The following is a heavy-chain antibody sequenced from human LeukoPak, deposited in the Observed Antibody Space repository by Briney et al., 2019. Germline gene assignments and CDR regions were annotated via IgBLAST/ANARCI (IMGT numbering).Heavy chain of an antibody. D-gene: IGHD3-10*01. CDR3: ASGDYYYYYMDV. CDR1: GFTFSSYW. V-gene: IGHV3-74*01. Sequence: GGSLRLSCAASGFTFSSYWMHWVRQAPGKGLVWVSRINRDGSSTSYADSVKGRFTISRDNAKNTLYLQMSSLRAEDTTVYCCASGDYYYYYMDVWGKGTTVTVSS. CDR2: INRDGSST. J-gene: IGHJ6*03.